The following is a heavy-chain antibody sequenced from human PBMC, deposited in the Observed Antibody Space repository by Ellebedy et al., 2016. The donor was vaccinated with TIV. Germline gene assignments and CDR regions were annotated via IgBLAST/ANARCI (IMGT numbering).Heavy chain of an antibody. V-gene: IGHV3-23*01. CDR3: ARDNLPDYGSGIFYPSDY. Sequence: GESLKISCAASACTFGDSAMNWFRQAPGKGLQWVSAISASGGSTYYADSVKGRFTISRANSKNTLYLQMNSLKADDTAVYYCARDNLPDYGSGIFYPSDYWGQGTLVTVSS. CDR2: ISASGGST. D-gene: IGHD3-10*01. J-gene: IGHJ4*02. CDR1: ACTFGDSA.